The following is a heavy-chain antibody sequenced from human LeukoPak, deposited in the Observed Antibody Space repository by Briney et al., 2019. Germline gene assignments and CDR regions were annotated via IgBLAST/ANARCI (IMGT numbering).Heavy chain of an antibody. Sequence: SVKVSCKAPGGTFSSYAISWVRQAPGQGLEWMGGIIPIFGTANYAQKFQGRVTITADESTSTAYMELSSLRSEDTAVYYCARGRYYYDSSGYSPFDYWGQGTLVTVSS. CDR1: GGTFSSYA. D-gene: IGHD3-22*01. J-gene: IGHJ4*02. V-gene: IGHV1-69*13. CDR3: ARGRYYYDSSGYSPFDY. CDR2: IIPIFGTA.